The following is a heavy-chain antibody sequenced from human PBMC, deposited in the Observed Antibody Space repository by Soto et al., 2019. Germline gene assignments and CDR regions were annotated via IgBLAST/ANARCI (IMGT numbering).Heavy chain of an antibody. V-gene: IGHV1-18*01. Sequence: ASVKVSCKTSGYTFSNYCITWVLQAPGQPLEWLGWISLYSDGTNYAQKFQGRVSMTTDTSTTTAYMELRSLRSDDTAVYYCARVVPGAEAWFGPWGQGTLVTVSS. CDR1: GYTFSNYC. CDR2: ISLYSDGT. J-gene: IGHJ5*02. CDR3: ARVVPGAEAWFGP. D-gene: IGHD2-2*01.